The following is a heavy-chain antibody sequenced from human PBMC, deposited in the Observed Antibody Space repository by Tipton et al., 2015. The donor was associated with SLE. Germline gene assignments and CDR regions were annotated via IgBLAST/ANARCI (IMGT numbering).Heavy chain of an antibody. CDR3: ARDADYSKVLDY. J-gene: IGHJ4*02. V-gene: IGHV4-61*02. CDR1: GGSISSGSYY. D-gene: IGHD4-11*01. CDR2: IYTSGST. Sequence: GLVKPSQTLSLTCTVSGGSISSGSYYWSWIRQPAGKGLEWIGRIYTSGSTNYNPSLKSRVTISVDTSKNQFSLKLSSVTAADTSLYYCARDADYSKVLDYWGQGTLVSVSS.